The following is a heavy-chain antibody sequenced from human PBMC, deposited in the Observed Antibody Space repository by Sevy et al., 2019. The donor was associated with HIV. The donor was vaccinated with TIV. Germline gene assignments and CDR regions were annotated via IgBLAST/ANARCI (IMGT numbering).Heavy chain of an antibody. J-gene: IGHJ5*02. Sequence: GGSLRLSCTASGFTFGDYAMSWFRQAPGKGLEWVGFIRSKAYGGKTEYAASVKGRFTISRDDSKSIAYLQMNSLKTEDTAVYYCTRDRVRGYSGGYSRFDPWGQGTLVTVSS. CDR1: GFTFGDYA. D-gene: IGHD1-26*01. CDR2: IRSKAYGGKT. CDR3: TRDRVRGYSGGYSRFDP. V-gene: IGHV3-49*03.